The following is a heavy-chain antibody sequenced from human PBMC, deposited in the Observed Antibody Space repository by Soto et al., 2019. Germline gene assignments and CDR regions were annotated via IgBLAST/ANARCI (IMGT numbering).Heavy chain of an antibody. Sequence: ASVKVSCKASGYTFTSYDINWVRQATGQGLEWMGWMNPNSGNTGYEQKFQGRVTMATDTSTNTAYMELRSLRSDDTAVYYCARKSLSNFNWFDPWGQGTLVTVSS. J-gene: IGHJ5*02. CDR1: GYTFTSYD. D-gene: IGHD4-4*01. V-gene: IGHV1-8*01. CDR3: ARKSLSNFNWFDP. CDR2: MNPNSGNT.